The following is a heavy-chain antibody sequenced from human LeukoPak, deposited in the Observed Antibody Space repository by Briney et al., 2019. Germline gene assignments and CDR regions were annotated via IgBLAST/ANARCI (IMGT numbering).Heavy chain of an antibody. J-gene: IGHJ4*02. Sequence: GGSLRLSCSASGFTFITYAMYWVRQAPGKGLEYVSAISSNGGSTYYADSVKGRFTISRDNSKNTLYLQMSSLRAEDTAVYYCVKTYSSGWFGDYWGQGTLVTVSS. V-gene: IGHV3-64D*09. D-gene: IGHD6-19*01. CDR2: ISSNGGST. CDR1: GFTFITYA. CDR3: VKTYSSGWFGDY.